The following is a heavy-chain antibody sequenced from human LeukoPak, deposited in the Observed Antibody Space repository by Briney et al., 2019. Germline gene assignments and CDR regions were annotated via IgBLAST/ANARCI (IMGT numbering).Heavy chain of an antibody. D-gene: IGHD1-1*01. V-gene: IGHV4-59*01. CDR2: IHYSGST. J-gene: IGHJ5*02. CDR3: ARGGFLDPFDP. Sequence: SETLSLTCTLSGGSISHYYWNWMRQPPGKGLEWIGCIHYSGSTKYNPSLKSRVTISVDTSKNQFSLRLTSVTAADTAVYYCARGGFLDPFDPWGQGTLVTVSS. CDR1: GGSISHYY.